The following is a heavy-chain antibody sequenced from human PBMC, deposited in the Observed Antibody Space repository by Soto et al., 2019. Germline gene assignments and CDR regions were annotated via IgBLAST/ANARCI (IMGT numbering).Heavy chain of an antibody. CDR3: AREATLGYWYFDL. V-gene: IGHV3-21*01. J-gene: IGHJ2*01. D-gene: IGHD5-12*01. Sequence: EVQLVESGGGLVQPGGSLRLSCAASGFTFSSYSMNWVRQAPGKGLEWVSSISSSSSYIYYADSVKGRFTISRDNAKNSLYLQMNSLRAEDTAVYYCAREATLGYWYFDLWGRGTLVTVSS. CDR1: GFTFSSYS. CDR2: ISSSSSYI.